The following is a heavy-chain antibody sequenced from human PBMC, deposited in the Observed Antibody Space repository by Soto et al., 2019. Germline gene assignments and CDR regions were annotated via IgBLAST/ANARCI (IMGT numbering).Heavy chain of an antibody. CDR2: IYYSGST. Sequence: SETLSLTCTVSGGSISSGGYYWSWIRQHPGKGLEWIGYIYYSGSTYYNPSLKSRVTISVDTSKNQFSLKLSSVTAADTAVYYFARGELGNWFAPWGQGTLVTVSS. CDR3: ARGELGNWFAP. D-gene: IGHD1-7*01. V-gene: IGHV4-31*03. J-gene: IGHJ5*02. CDR1: GGSISSGGYY.